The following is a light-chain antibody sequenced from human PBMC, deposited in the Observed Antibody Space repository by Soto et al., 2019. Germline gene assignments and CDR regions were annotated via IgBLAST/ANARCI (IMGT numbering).Light chain of an antibody. CDR2: QDN. Sequence: SYELTQPPSVSVSPGQTASITCSGDNLGDKYACWYQQKPGQSPVLVIYQDNKRPSGISERFSGSNSGNTATLTISGTQAMDEADYYCQAWDSTTAVFGGGTKVTVL. CDR1: NLGDKY. V-gene: IGLV3-1*01. J-gene: IGLJ2*01. CDR3: QAWDSTTAV.